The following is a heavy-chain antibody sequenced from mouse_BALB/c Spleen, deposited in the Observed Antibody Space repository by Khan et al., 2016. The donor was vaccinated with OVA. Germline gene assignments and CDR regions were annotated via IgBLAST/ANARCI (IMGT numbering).Heavy chain of an antibody. CDR3: APVGRYYVSFAY. Sequence: EVQLQQSGPELVKPGASVKMSCKASGYTFTSYVMHWVKQKSGLGLEWIGYIYPFNDDTKYNEKFKGTATLTSDKSSSTAYMELSSLTSEDYAVYYCAPVGRYYVSFAYWGQGTLVTVSA. J-gene: IGHJ3*01. CDR2: IYPFNDDT. V-gene: IGHV1S136*01. CDR1: GYTFTSYV. D-gene: IGHD1-1*02.